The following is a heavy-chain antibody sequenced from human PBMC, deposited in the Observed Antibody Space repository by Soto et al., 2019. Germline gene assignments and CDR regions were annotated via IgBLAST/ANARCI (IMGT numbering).Heavy chain of an antibody. Sequence: ASVKVSCKASGYTFTSYGISWVRQAPGQGLEWMGWINAYNGNTKYTQKLQGRVTMTTDTSTSTAYMELRSLRSNDTDVYYCARVYSIATAGTDFDYWGQGTLVTVSS. V-gene: IGHV1-18*01. CDR1: GYTFTSYG. J-gene: IGHJ4*02. D-gene: IGHD6-13*01. CDR2: INAYNGNT. CDR3: ARVYSIATAGTDFDY.